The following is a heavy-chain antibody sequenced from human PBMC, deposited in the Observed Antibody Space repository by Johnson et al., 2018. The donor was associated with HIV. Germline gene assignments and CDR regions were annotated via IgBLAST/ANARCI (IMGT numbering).Heavy chain of an antibody. Sequence: VQLVESGGGVVQPGGSLRLSCAASGFTFSSYGMHWVRQAPGKGLEWVAFIRYDGSDKYYVDSVKGRFTISRDNSKNTLYLQMNSLRAEDTAVYYCAREGTFYYDSSGYDNAFDIWGRGTMVTVSS. V-gene: IGHV3-30*02. CDR3: AREGTFYYDSSGYDNAFDI. CDR2: IRYDGSDK. D-gene: IGHD3-22*01. J-gene: IGHJ3*02. CDR1: GFTFSSYG.